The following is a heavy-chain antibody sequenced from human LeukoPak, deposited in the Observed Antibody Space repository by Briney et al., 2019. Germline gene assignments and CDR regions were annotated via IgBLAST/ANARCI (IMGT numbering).Heavy chain of an antibody. CDR1: GFTFSSYA. Sequence: PRGSLRLSCAASGFTFSSYAMSWVRQAPGKGLEWVSAISGSGGSTYYADSVKGRFTISRDNSKNTLYLQMNSLRAEDTAVYYCAKDRDSSGYYPRYYYGMDVWGQGTTVTVSS. D-gene: IGHD3-22*01. CDR3: AKDRDSSGYYPRYYYGMDV. J-gene: IGHJ6*02. CDR2: ISGSGGST. V-gene: IGHV3-23*01.